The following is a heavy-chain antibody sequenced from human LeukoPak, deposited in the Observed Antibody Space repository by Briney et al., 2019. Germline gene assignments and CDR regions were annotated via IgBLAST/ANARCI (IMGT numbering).Heavy chain of an antibody. Sequence: RSSVTVSCKASGYTFTSYGISWLQQAHGQGLEWMGRIIPILGIANYAQKFQCRVTITADKSTSPAYMQLSTLRSEDTAVYYCARAMDYSNYARYFDYWGQGTLVTVSS. J-gene: IGHJ4*02. D-gene: IGHD4-11*01. CDR1: GYTFTSYG. CDR3: ARAMDYSNYARYFDY. CDR2: IIPILGIA. V-gene: IGHV1-69*04.